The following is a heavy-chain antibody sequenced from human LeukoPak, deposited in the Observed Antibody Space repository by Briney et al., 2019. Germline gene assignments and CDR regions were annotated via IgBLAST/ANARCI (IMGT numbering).Heavy chain of an antibody. J-gene: IGHJ4*02. D-gene: IGHD3-22*01. CDR1: GFIFNNYG. V-gene: IGHV3-23*01. CDR2: ISNDGGGT. Sequence: GGSLRLSCTASGFIFNNYGLIWVRQAPGKGLEWVSAISNDGGGTNYADFVKGRFTISRDNSKNTLFLQMYSLRAEDTALYYCAKGSSGYFFDLWGQGTLVTVSS. CDR3: AKGSSGYFFDL.